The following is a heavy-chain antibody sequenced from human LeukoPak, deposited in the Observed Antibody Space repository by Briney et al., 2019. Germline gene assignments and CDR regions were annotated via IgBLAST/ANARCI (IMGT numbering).Heavy chain of an antibody. D-gene: IGHD3-16*02. J-gene: IGHJ4*02. CDR1: GYSFTNYW. Sequence: GESLKISCKAFGYSFTNYWIGWVRQMPGKGLEWMGIIYADNFDIRYSPPFQGQVTISADKSINTAYLQWSSLKASDTAMYYCVRMIGLGEVSPYFDYWGQGTLVTVSS. CDR3: VRMIGLGEVSPYFDY. V-gene: IGHV5-51*01. CDR2: IYADNFDI.